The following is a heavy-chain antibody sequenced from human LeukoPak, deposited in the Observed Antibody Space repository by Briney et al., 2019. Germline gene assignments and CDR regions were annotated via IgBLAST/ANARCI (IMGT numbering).Heavy chain of an antibody. CDR1: GYTFTSYD. CDR2: ISAYNGNT. J-gene: IGHJ4*02. Sequence: ASVKLSCTASGYTFTSYDISWVRQAPGQGLKWMGWISAYNGNTNYAEKLQGRVTMTTDTSKNTAYLELRSLRSDDTAVYYSARDRAGYYDSSGHVDYWGQGTLVTVSS. CDR3: ARDRAGYYDSSGHVDY. D-gene: IGHD3-22*01. V-gene: IGHV1-18*01.